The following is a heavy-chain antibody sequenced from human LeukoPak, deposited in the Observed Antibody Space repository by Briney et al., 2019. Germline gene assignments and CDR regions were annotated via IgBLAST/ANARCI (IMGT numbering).Heavy chain of an antibody. V-gene: IGHV4-59*08. CDR3: ARRLAVTGRYYFDY. D-gene: IGHD6-19*01. J-gene: IGHJ4*02. CDR1: GGSISIYY. CDR2: VYYSGST. Sequence: SDTLSLTCTVSGGSISIYYWIWIRQPPGKGLDWIGYVYYSGSTNYNPSLRSRVTISLDTSKNQFSLRLTSVTAADTAVYYCARRLAVTGRYYFDYWGPGTLVTVSS.